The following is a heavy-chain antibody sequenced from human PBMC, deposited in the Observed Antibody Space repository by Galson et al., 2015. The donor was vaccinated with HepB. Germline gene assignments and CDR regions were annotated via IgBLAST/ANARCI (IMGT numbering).Heavy chain of an antibody. D-gene: IGHD6-13*01. J-gene: IGHJ4*02. V-gene: IGHV5-10-1*01. CDR3: ARAPIAAAGTDYFDY. CDR1: GYSSTSYW. CDR2: IDPSDSYT. Sequence: QSGAEVKKPGESLRISCKGSGYSSTSYWISWVRQMPGKGLEWMGRIDPSDSYTNYSPSFQGHVTISADKSISTAYLQWSSLKASDTAMYYCARAPIAAAGTDYFDYWGQGTLVTVSS.